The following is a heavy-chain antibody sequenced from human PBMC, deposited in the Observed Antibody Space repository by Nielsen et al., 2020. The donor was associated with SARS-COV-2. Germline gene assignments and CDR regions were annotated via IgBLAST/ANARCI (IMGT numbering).Heavy chain of an antibody. D-gene: IGHD3-3*01. CDR1: GYTFTGYY. J-gene: IGHJ6*02. Sequence: ASVKVSCKASGYTFTGYYMHWVRQAPGQGLEWMGWINAGNGNTKYSQKFQGRVTITRDTSASTAYMELSSLRSEDTAVYYCATGGYDFWSGFPHYYYYYGMDVWGQGTTVTVSS. CDR3: ATGGYDFWSGFPHYYYYYGMDV. CDR2: INAGNGNT. V-gene: IGHV1-3*01.